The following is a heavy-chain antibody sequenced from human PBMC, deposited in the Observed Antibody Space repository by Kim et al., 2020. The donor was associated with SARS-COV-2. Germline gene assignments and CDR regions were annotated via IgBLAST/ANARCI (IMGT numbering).Heavy chain of an antibody. CDR2: IWYDGSNK. CDR3: ARDRWGGHFDH. CDR1: GFTFSSYG. Sequence: GGSLRLSCAASGFTFSSYGMHWVRQAPGKGLEWVAVIWYDGSNKYYADSVKGRFTISRDNSKNTLYLQMNSLRAEDTAVYYCARDRWGGHFDHWGQGTLVTVSS. D-gene: IGHD7-27*01. J-gene: IGHJ4*02. V-gene: IGHV3-33*01.